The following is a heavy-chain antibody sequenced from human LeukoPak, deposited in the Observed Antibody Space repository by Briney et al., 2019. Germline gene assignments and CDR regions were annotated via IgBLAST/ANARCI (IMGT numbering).Heavy chain of an antibody. CDR1: GGTFSSYA. V-gene: IGHV1-69*05. J-gene: IGHJ4*02. Sequence: SVKVSCKASGGTFSSYAISWVRQAPGQGLEWMGRIIPIFGTANYAQKFQGRVTITTDESTSTAYMELSSLRSEDTAVYYCARDQNYDFWSGSPFDYWGQGTLVTVSS. D-gene: IGHD3-3*01. CDR3: ARDQNYDFWSGSPFDY. CDR2: IIPIFGTA.